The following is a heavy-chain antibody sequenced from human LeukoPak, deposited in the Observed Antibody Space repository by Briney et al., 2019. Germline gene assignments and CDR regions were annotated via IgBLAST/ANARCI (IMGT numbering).Heavy chain of an antibody. CDR3: ARGPNYDSSGSSGLFDY. V-gene: IGHV1-69*13. Sequence: ASVKVSCKASGGTFSSYAISWVRQAPGQGLEWMGGIIPIFGTANYAQKFQGRVTITADESTSTAYMELSSLRSEDTAVYYCARGPNYDSSGSSGLFDYWGQGTLVTVSS. J-gene: IGHJ4*02. D-gene: IGHD3-22*01. CDR2: IIPIFGTA. CDR1: GGTFSSYA.